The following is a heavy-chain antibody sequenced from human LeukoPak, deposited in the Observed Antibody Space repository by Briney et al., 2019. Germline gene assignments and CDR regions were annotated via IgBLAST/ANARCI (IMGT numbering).Heavy chain of an antibody. CDR2: INHSGST. CDR1: GGSFSGYY. J-gene: IGHJ4*02. Sequence: SETLSLTCAVYGGSFSGYYWSWIRQPPGKGLEWIGEINHSGSTNYNPSLKSRVTISVDMSKNQFSLKLSSVTAADTAVYYCARGPSMVRGVIPFDYWGQGTLVTVSS. CDR3: ARGPSMVRGVIPFDY. V-gene: IGHV4-34*01. D-gene: IGHD3-10*01.